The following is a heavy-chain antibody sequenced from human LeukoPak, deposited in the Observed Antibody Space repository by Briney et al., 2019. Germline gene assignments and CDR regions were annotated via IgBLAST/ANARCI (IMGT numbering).Heavy chain of an antibody. Sequence: SETLSLTCTVSGGSISSSSYYWGWIRQPPGKGLEWIGSIYYSGSTYYNPSLKSRVTISVDTSKNQFSLKLSSVTAADTAVYYCARQPLVGTLPGVDPWGQGTLVTVSS. CDR1: GGSISSSSYY. D-gene: IGHD1-14*01. V-gene: IGHV4-39*01. CDR3: ARQPLVGTLPGVDP. CDR2: IYYSGST. J-gene: IGHJ5*02.